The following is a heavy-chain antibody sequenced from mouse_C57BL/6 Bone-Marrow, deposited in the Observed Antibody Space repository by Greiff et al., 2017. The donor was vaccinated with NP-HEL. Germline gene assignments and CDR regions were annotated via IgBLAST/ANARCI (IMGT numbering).Heavy chain of an antibody. CDR2: IYPGGGYT. Sequence: VQLQQSGAELVRPGTSVKMSCKASGYTFTNYWIGWAKQRPGHGLEWIGDIYPGGGYTNYNEKFKGKATLTADKSSSTAYMQFSRLTSDDSAIYYCASRRGRYYCGSSSEGYFDGWGTGTTVTVSS. V-gene: IGHV1-63*01. J-gene: IGHJ1*03. D-gene: IGHD1-1*01. CDR1: GYTFTNYW. CDR3: ASRRGRYYCGSSSEGYFDG.